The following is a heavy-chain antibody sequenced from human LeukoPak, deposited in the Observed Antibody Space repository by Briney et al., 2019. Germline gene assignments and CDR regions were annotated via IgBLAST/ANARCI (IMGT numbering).Heavy chain of an antibody. J-gene: IGHJ5*02. CDR2: IYTSGST. CDR1: GGSISSGSYY. V-gene: IGHV4-61*02. CDR3: ARALWRTIFGVVHNWFDP. Sequence: SQTLSLTCTVSGGSISSGSYYWSWIRQPAGKGLEWIGRIYTSGSTNYNPSLKSRVTISVDTSKNQFSLKLSSVTAADTAVYYCARALWRTIFGVVHNWFDPWGQGTLVTVSS. D-gene: IGHD3-3*01.